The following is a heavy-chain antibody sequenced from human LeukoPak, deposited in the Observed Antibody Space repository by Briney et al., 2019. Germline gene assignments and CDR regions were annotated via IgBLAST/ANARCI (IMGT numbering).Heavy chain of an antibody. D-gene: IGHD3-10*02. V-gene: IGHV3-48*03. CDR1: GFTFSSYE. CDR2: ISSSGSTI. CDR3: AELGITMIGGV. J-gene: IGHJ6*04. Sequence: AGGSPRLSCAASGFTFSSYEMNWVRQAPGKGLEWVSYISSSGSTIYYADSVKGRSTISRDNAKNSLYLQMNSLRAEDTAVYYCAELGITMIGGVWGKGTTVTISS.